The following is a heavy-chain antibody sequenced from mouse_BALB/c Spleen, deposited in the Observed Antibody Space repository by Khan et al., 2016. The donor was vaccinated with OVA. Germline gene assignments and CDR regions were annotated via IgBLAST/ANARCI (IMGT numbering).Heavy chain of an antibody. CDR2: ISSTGST. CDR1: GYSITSDYA. J-gene: IGHJ4*01. CDR3: ARSLYYSYGYALDC. D-gene: IGHD2-12*01. Sequence: DVQLQESGPGLVKPSQSLSLTCTVTGYSITSDYAWNWIRQFPGNKLEWMGYISSTGSTSYNPSLKSRISITRDTSKNQFFLQLKSVTTEDTATHYWARSLYYSYGYALDCWGRGTSVTVSS. V-gene: IGHV3-2*02.